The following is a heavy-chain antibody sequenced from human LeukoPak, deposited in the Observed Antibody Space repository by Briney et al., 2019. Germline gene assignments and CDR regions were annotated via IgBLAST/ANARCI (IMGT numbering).Heavy chain of an antibody. V-gene: IGHV3-7*01. CDR1: GFTFSRHW. CDR2: IDQDGSEK. Sequence: GGSLRLSCAASGFTFSRHWMSWARLAPGKGLEWVANIDQDGSEKYYVDSVKGRFTISRDNAKSSLYLHMDSLRAEDTAVYYCATDRQPSRYLGLWSWGQGTQVTVSS. D-gene: IGHD5-18*01. J-gene: IGHJ4*02. CDR3: ATDRQPSRYLGLWS.